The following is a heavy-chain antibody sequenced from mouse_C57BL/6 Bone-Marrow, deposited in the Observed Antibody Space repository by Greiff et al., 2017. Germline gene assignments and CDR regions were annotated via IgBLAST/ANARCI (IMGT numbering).Heavy chain of an antibody. Sequence: EVQLQESGGGLVKPGGSLKLSCAASGFTFSSYAMSWVRQTPEKRLEWVATISDGGSYTYYPDNVKGRFTISRDKAKNNLYLQMSHLKSEDTAMYYCARDRDYCGQGTLVTVSA. CDR2: ISDGGSYT. V-gene: IGHV5-4*01. CDR3: ARDRDY. J-gene: IGHJ3*01. CDR1: GFTFSSYA.